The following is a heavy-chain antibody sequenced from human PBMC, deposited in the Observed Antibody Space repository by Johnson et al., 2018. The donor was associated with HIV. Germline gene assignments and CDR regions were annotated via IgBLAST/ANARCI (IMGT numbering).Heavy chain of an antibody. Sequence: VRLVESGGGVVRPGGSLRLSCAASGFTFDDYGMSWVRQGPGKGLEWVSGINWNGGSTGYADSVKGRFTISRDNAKNSLYLQMNSLRAEDTALYYCARGAYSSSWNASDASDIWGQGTMVTVSS. CDR3: ARGAYSSSWNASDASDI. CDR1: GFTFDDYG. V-gene: IGHV3-20*04. D-gene: IGHD6-13*01. CDR2: INWNGGST. J-gene: IGHJ3*02.